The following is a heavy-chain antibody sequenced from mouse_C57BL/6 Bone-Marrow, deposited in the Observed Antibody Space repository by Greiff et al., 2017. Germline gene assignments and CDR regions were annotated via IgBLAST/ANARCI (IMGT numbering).Heavy chain of an antibody. J-gene: IGHJ2*01. Sequence: VQLQQPGAELVMPGASVKLSCTASGYTFTRYWMHWVKQRPGQGLEWIGEIDPADSYTNYNQKFKGKSTLTVDKSSSTAYMQLSSLTSEDSAVYYCARDWGFDYWGQGTTLTVSS. CDR1: GYTFTRYW. CDR3: ARDWGFDY. D-gene: IGHD4-1*01. V-gene: IGHV1-69*01. CDR2: IDPADSYT.